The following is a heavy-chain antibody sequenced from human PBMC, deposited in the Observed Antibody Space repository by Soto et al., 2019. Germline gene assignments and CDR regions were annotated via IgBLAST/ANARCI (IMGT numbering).Heavy chain of an antibody. CDR3: VRGPSSSGSLYYLDY. J-gene: IGHJ4*02. Sequence: ASVKVSCKASGYMFTYYYIHWVRQGPGQGLEWMGIINRNSGTSTYEQSFQGRVTMTRDTSTSTVSMELTSLTSEDTAIYYCVRGPSSSGSLYYLDYWGQGTLVTVSS. D-gene: IGHD3-10*01. V-gene: IGHV1-46*01. CDR1: GYMFTYYY. CDR2: INRNSGTS.